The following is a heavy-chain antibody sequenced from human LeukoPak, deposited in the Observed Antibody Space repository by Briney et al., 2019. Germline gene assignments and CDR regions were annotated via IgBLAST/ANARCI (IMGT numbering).Heavy chain of an antibody. CDR2: ISSSSSYI. J-gene: IGHJ4*02. CDR1: GFTFSSYS. V-gene: IGHV3-21*01. CDR3: ARESITGGYYFDY. D-gene: IGHD1-14*01. Sequence: GGSLRLSCVASGFTFSSYSMNWVRQAPGKGLEWVSSISSSSSYIYYADSVKGRFTISRDNAKNSLYPQMNSLRAEDTAVYYCARESITGGYYFDYWGQGTLVTVSS.